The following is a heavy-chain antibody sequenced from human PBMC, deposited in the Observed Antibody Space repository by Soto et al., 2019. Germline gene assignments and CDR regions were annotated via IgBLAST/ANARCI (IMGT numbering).Heavy chain of an antibody. Sequence: QVQLVQSGAEVKKPGASVKVSCKASGYTFTSYGISWVRQAPGQGLEWMGWISAYNGNTNYAQKLQGRVTMTTDTSTSTAYMELRSLRPDAKVVYYCARGWWSRYRTGFVPWGQGPLVSVSS. D-gene: IGHD1-26*01. CDR3: ARGWWSRYRTGFVP. CDR1: GYTFTSYG. V-gene: IGHV1-18*01. CDR2: ISAYNGNT. J-gene: IGHJ5*02.